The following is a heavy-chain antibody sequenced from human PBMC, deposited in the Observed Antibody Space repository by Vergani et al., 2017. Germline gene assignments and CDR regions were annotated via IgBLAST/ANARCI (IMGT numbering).Heavy chain of an antibody. V-gene: IGHV4-39*01. CDR2: IYYSGST. CDR1: GGSISSSSYY. Sequence: QLQLQESGPGLVKPSETLSLTCTVSGGSISSSSYYWGWIRKPPGKGLEWIGSIYYSGSTYYNPSLKSRVTISVDTSKNQFSLKLSSVTAADTAVYYCARAGLRGYYYYCMDVWGQGTTVTVSS. D-gene: IGHD5-12*01. J-gene: IGHJ6*02. CDR3: ARAGLRGYYYYCMDV.